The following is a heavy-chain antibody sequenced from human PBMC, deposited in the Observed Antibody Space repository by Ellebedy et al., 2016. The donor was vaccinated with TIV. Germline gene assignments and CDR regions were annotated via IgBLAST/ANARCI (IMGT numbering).Heavy chain of an antibody. CDR3: ARWAGSSGSFQGPYDY. CDR1: GGTFSNYA. Sequence: AASVKVSCKASGGTFSNYAINWVRQAPGQGLEWMGRIIPILGIADYAQNFQGRVTFTADKSTSTAYMELSSLRSEDTDVYYCARWAGSSGSFQGPYDYWGQGTLVAVSS. CDR2: IIPILGIA. D-gene: IGHD1-26*01. J-gene: IGHJ4*02. V-gene: IGHV1-69*04.